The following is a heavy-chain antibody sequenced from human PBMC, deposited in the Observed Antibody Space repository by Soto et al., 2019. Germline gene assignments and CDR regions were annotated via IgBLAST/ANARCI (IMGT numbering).Heavy chain of an antibody. CDR1: GFSFCSYW. J-gene: IGHJ4*02. Sequence: GGSLRLSCAASGFSFCSYWMHWVRQDPGKGLVWISSVNTDETTKFYAGSVKGRFTVSRDNAKNTLYLQMNSLRAEDTAVYYCAKDLSWGQCDYWGQGTLVTVSS. CDR2: VNTDETTK. D-gene: IGHD3-16*01. V-gene: IGHV3-74*01. CDR3: AKDLSWGQCDY.